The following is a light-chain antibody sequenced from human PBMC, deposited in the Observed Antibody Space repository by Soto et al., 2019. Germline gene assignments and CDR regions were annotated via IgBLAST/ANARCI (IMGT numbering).Light chain of an antibody. CDR1: SSNIGNNY. CDR3: GTWDSSLSAWV. CDR2: DNN. J-gene: IGLJ3*02. Sequence: QSALTQPPSVSAAPGQKVTISCSGSSSNIGNNYVSWYQQLPGTAPKLLIYDNNKRPSGIPDRFSGSKSGTSATLSITGLQTGDEADYYCGTWDSSLSAWVFGGGTKLTVL. V-gene: IGLV1-51*01.